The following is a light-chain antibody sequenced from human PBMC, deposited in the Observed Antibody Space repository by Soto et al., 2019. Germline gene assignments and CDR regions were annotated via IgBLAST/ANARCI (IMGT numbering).Light chain of an antibody. V-gene: IGKV1-5*03. CDR1: QSINNW. Sequence: DIQMTQSPSTLSASVGDRVTITCRASQSINNWLAWYQQKPGKAPKLLISKASNLKSGVPSRFSGTGSGTEFTLTISSLQPDDFASYDCQQYDSYPFTFGGGTKVEI. CDR3: QQYDSYPFT. CDR2: KAS. J-gene: IGKJ4*01.